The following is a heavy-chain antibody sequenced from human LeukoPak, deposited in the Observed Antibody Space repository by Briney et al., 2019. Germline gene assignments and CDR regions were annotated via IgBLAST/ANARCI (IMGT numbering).Heavy chain of an antibody. Sequence: GGSLRLSCAASGFTFDDYAMHWVRQAPGKGVEWVSGISWNRGSICYADSVKGRFTISRDNAKNSLYLQMNSLRAEDTALYYCAKDVYSSSWYYFHYWGQGTLVTVSS. CDR3: AKDVYSSSWYYFHY. D-gene: IGHD6-13*01. J-gene: IGHJ4*02. CDR2: ISWNRGSI. CDR1: GFTFDDYA. V-gene: IGHV3-9*01.